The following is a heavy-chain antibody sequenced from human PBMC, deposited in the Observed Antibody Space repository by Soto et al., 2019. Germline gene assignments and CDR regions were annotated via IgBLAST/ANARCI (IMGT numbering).Heavy chain of an antibody. D-gene: IGHD3-22*01. CDR2: INSSGST. V-gene: IGHV4-31*03. CDR1: GGSISSGGYY. CDR3: ARGDSGYYDSSGYYSY. J-gene: IGHJ4*02. Sequence: QVQLQESGPGLVKPSQTLSLTCTVSGGSISSGGYYWSWFRQHPGKGLEWIGYINSSGSTYSNPSLKSRVTISVDTSKNQFSLKLSSVTAADTAVYYCARGDSGYYDSSGYYSYWGQGTLVTVSS.